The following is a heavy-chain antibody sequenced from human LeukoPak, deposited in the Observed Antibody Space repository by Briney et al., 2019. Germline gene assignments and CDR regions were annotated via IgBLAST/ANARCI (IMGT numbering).Heavy chain of an antibody. CDR3: ARDPTYSVADDFDY. V-gene: IGHV4-39*07. CDR1: GGSISSSSYY. CDR2: IYYSGST. Sequence: SETLSLTCTVSGGSISSSSYYWGWIRQPPGKGLEWIGSIYYSGSTYYNPSLKSRVTISVDTSKNQFSLKLSSVTAADTAVYYCARDPTYSVADDFDYWGQGTLVTVSS. D-gene: IGHD6-19*01. J-gene: IGHJ4*02.